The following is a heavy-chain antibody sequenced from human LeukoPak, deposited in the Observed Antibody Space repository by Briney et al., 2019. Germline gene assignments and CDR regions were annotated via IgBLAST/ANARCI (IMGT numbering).Heavy chain of an antibody. D-gene: IGHD2-15*01. CDR3: ARVRGGSGLNAFDI. CDR1: GGSISSGDYY. J-gene: IGHJ3*02. CDR2: IYHSGSA. Sequence: SQTRSLTCTVSGGSISSGDYYWSWIRQPPGKGLEWIGYIYHSGSAYYNPSLKSRVIMSVDTSKNQFSLKLTSVTAADTAVYYCARVRGGSGLNAFDIWGKGTMDTVSS. V-gene: IGHV4-30-4*01.